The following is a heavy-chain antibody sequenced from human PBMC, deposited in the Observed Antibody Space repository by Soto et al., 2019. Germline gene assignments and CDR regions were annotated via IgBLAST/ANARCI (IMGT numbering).Heavy chain of an antibody. Sequence: VGSLRLSCEASGFTFSTYWMTWVRQAPGKGLEWVANIKQDGSEKFYVGSVRGRFTISRDNAKNSMYLQMNSLRADDTAVYYCARRSSGRLTTAWAPLDWWGQGTLVTVSS. J-gene: IGHJ4*02. CDR2: IKQDGSEK. D-gene: IGHD2-21*01. CDR3: ARRSSGRLTTAWAPLDW. CDR1: GFTFSTYW. V-gene: IGHV3-7*03.